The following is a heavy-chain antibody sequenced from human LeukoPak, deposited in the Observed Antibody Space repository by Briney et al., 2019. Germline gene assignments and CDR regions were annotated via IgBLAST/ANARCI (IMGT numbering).Heavy chain of an antibody. V-gene: IGHV4-34*01. Sequence: SETLSLTCAVYGGSFSGYYWSWIRQPPGKGLEWIGEINHSGSTNYNPSLKSRVTISVDTSKNQFSLKLRSVTAADTAVYYCARLDHYYDSSGYYSYFDYWGQGTLVTVSS. D-gene: IGHD3-22*01. J-gene: IGHJ4*02. CDR1: GGSFSGYY. CDR3: ARLDHYYDSSGYYSYFDY. CDR2: INHSGST.